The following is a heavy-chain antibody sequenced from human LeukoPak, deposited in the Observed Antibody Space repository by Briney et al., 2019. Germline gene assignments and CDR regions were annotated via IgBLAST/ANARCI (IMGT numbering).Heavy chain of an antibody. CDR2: IYHSGST. V-gene: IGHV4-30-2*01. Sequence: SETLSLTCTVSGGSISSGGYYWSWIRQPPGKGLEWIGYIYHSGSTYYNPSLKSRVTISVDRSKNQFSLKLSSVTAADTAVYYCAREVYYDFWSGYSRPDYWGQGTLVTVSS. D-gene: IGHD3-3*01. CDR3: AREVYYDFWSGYSRPDY. CDR1: GGSISSGGYY. J-gene: IGHJ4*02.